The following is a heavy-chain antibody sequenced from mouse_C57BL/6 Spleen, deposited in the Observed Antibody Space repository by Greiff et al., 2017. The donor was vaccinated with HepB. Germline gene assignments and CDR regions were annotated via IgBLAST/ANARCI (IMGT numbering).Heavy chain of an antibody. CDR2: ISDGGSYT. CDR3: ARDFTGYFDV. J-gene: IGHJ1*03. V-gene: IGHV5-4*01. CDR1: GFTFSSYA. Sequence: DVKLVESGGGLVKPGGSLKLSCAASGFTFSSYAMSWVRQTPEKRLEWVATISDGGSYTYYPDNVKGRFTISRDNAKNNLYLQMSHLKSEDTAMYYCARDFTGYFDVWGTGTTVTVSS. D-gene: IGHD1-1*01.